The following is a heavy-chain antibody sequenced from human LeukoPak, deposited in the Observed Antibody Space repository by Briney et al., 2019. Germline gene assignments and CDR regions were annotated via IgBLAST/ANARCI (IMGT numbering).Heavy chain of an antibody. Sequence: ASVKVSCKASGGTFSSYAISWVRQAPGQGLEWMGWINPNSGGTNYAQKFQGRVTMTRDTSISTAYMELSRLRSDDTAVYYCARDQSLAAAGTVDYWGQGTLVTVSS. CDR1: GGTFSSYA. J-gene: IGHJ4*02. CDR3: ARDQSLAAAGTVDY. V-gene: IGHV1-2*02. CDR2: INPNSGGT. D-gene: IGHD6-13*01.